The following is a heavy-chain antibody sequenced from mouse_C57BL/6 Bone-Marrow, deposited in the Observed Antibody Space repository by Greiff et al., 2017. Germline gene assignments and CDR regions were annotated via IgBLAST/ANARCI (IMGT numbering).Heavy chain of an antibody. D-gene: IGHD1-1*01. CDR2: INPSNGGT. Sequence: QVHVKQPGTELVKPGASVKLSCKASGYTFTSYWMHWVKQRPGQGLEWIGNINPSNGGTNYNEKFKSKATLTVDKSSSTAYMQLSSLTSEDSAVYYCARPGGSSLTPAMDYWGQGTSVTVSS. J-gene: IGHJ4*01. CDR1: GYTFTSYW. V-gene: IGHV1-53*01. CDR3: ARPGGSSLTPAMDY.